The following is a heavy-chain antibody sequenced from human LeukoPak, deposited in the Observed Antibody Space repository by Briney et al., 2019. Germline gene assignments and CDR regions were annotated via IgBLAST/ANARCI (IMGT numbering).Heavy chain of an antibody. CDR2: IYYSGST. V-gene: IGHV4-59*01. CDR1: GGSMSSYY. D-gene: IGHD4-23*01. Sequence: SETLSLTCTVSGGSMSSYYWSWIRQPPGKGLEWIGYIYYSGSTNYNPPLKSRVTISVDTSKNQFSLKLSSVTAADTAVYYCARSYGGNRWHGFDIWGQGTMVTVSS. CDR3: ARSYGGNRWHGFDI. J-gene: IGHJ3*02.